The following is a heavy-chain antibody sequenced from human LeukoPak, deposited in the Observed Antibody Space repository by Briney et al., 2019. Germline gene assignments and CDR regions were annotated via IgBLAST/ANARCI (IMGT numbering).Heavy chain of an antibody. J-gene: IGHJ3*02. CDR1: GGSISSSY. Sequence: ETSETLSLTCTVSGGSISSSYWSWIRQPPGKGLEWIGYIYYSGSTNYNPSLKSRVTISVDTSKNQFSLKLSSVTAADTAVYYCARAMNPANDAFDIWGQGTMVTVSS. CDR3: ARAMNPANDAFDI. V-gene: IGHV4-59*01. CDR2: IYYSGST. D-gene: IGHD3-22*01.